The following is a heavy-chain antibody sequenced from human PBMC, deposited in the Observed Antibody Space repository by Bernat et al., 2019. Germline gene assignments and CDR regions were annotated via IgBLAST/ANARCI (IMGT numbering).Heavy chain of an antibody. J-gene: IGHJ4*02. CDR1: GGSISSSSYY. CDR3: ASGGGWYEEAVDY. Sequence: QLQLQESGPGLVKPSETLSLTCTVSGGSISSSSYYWGWIRQPPGKGLEWIGSIYYSGSTYYNPSLKSRVTISVDTSKNQFSLKLSSVTAADTAVYYWASGGGWYEEAVDYWGQGTLVTVSS. V-gene: IGHV4-39*01. CDR2: IYYSGST. D-gene: IGHD6-19*01.